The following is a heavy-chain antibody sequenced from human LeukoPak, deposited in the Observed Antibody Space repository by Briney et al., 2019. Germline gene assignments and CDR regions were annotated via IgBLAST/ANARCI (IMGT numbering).Heavy chain of an antibody. CDR2: ISSSSNNI. Sequence: PGGSLRLSCAASGFTFSDYYMTWIRQAPGKGLEWVSYISSSSNNIHYANFVRGRFTISRDNAKNSVYLQMNSLRAEDTAIYYCARAAGWFDPWGQGTLVTVSS. CDR1: GFTFSDYY. J-gene: IGHJ5*02. CDR3: ARAAGWFDP. V-gene: IGHV3-11*01.